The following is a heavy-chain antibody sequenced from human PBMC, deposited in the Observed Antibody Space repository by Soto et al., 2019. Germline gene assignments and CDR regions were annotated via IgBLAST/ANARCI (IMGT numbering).Heavy chain of an antibody. CDR2: MNPNSGNT. CDR3: ARERTRGFDP. Sequence: ASVKVSCKASGYTFTSYDINWVRQATGQGLEWMGWMNPNSGNTAYAQKFLGRVTMTRNTSISTAYMELSSLRSEDTAVYYCARERTRGFDPWGQGTLVPSPQ. V-gene: IGHV1-8*01. J-gene: IGHJ5*02. CDR1: GYTFTSYD.